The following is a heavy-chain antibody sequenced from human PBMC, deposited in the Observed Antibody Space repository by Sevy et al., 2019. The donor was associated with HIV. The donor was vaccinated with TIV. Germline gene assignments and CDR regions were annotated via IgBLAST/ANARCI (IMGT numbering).Heavy chain of an antibody. V-gene: IGHV4-59*08. CDR3: ARVVPGYPFDY. CDR2: IYYNGHI. CDR1: GGSITSLY. Sequence: SETLSLTCTVSGGSITSLYWNWIRQPPGKGLEWIANIYYNGHINYNPSLKSRVTLSLDTSKNQFSLRLSSVTAADTAMYYCARVVPGYPFDYWGQGTLVTVSS. D-gene: IGHD2-21*02. J-gene: IGHJ4*02.